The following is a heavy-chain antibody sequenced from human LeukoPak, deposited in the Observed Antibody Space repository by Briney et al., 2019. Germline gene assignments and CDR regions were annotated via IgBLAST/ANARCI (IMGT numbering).Heavy chain of an antibody. CDR2: ITNSGDRT. Sequence: GGSLRLSCVASGFTFSSYAMSWVRQAPGKGLEWVSAITNSGDRTYYADSVKGRFTISRDNSKNTLYLQMNSLRAEDTAIYYCARTWIQLFTPDFDLWGQGTLVTVSS. V-gene: IGHV3-23*01. D-gene: IGHD5-18*01. J-gene: IGHJ4*02. CDR1: GFTFSSYA. CDR3: ARTWIQLFTPDFDL.